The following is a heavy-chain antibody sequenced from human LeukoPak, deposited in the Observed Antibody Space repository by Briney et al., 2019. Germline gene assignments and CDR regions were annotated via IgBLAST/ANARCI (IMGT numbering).Heavy chain of an antibody. D-gene: IGHD1-26*01. V-gene: IGHV3-48*02. CDR2: ISSTSRTT. Sequence: GGSLRLSCAASGFTFSGYSMNWVRQAPGKGLEWVSFISSTSRTTYYADSVRGRFTTSRDNAKNSLFLQMNSLRDEDTAVYYCARSSYGTPYYFDYWGQGTLVTVSS. CDR1: GFTFSGYS. CDR3: ARSSYGTPYYFDY. J-gene: IGHJ4*02.